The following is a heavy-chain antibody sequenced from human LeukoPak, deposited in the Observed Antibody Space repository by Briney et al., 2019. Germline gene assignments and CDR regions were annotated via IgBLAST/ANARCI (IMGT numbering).Heavy chain of an antibody. CDR2: IKQDGSQI. Sequence: PGGSLRLSCAASGFTFTNYWMTWVRQTPGKGLEWVANIKQDGSQISYVDSVKGRFTISRDSAKSSVYLQMNNVRAEDTAVYHCARIGYSSSSFDFWGQGTLVTVSS. V-gene: IGHV3-7*01. CDR3: ARIGYSSSSFDF. CDR1: GFTFTNYW. D-gene: IGHD6-6*01. J-gene: IGHJ4*02.